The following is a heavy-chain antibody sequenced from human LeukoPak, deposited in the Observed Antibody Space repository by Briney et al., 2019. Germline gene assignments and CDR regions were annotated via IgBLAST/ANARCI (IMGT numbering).Heavy chain of an antibody. CDR3: ARGETTVTPYYYYGMDV. D-gene: IGHD4-17*01. CDR2: INSDGSST. J-gene: IGHJ6*02. V-gene: IGHV3-74*01. CDR1: GFTFSSYW. Sequence: GGSLRLSCAASGFTFSSYWMHWVRQAPGKGLVWVSRINSDGSSTSYADSVKGRFTISRDNAKNTLCLQMNSLRAEDTAVYYCARGETTVTPYYYYGMDVWGQGTTVTVSS.